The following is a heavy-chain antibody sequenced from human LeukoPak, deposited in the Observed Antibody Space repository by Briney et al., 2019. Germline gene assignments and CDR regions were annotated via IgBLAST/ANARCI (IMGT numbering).Heavy chain of an antibody. V-gene: IGHV3-33*08. D-gene: IGHD3-10*01. Sequence: PGGSLRLSCAASGFTFSNYGLHWVRQAPGKGLEWVAVLWYDGTTTYYADSVKGRFTISRDISKNTLNLHMNSLRAEDTAVYYCARPYYNGSGTSYPFDYWGQGTLVTVSS. CDR2: LWYDGTTT. J-gene: IGHJ4*02. CDR1: GFTFSNYG. CDR3: ARPYYNGSGTSYPFDY.